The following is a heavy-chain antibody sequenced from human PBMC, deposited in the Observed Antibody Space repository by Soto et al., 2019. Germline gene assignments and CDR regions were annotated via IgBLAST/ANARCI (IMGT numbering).Heavy chain of an antibody. D-gene: IGHD6-19*01. CDR3: ARDVVTAVAGSVNWFDP. CDR2: IWYDGTKK. J-gene: IGHJ5*02. Sequence: GGSLRLSCAASGFSLRTYGMQWLRRAPGKGLEWVAFIWYDGTKKFYANSVKGRSTISKDNSNNILYLQMSGLRAEDTAVYYCARDVVTAVAGSVNWFDPWGQGXLVTVSS. V-gene: IGHV3-33*01. CDR1: GFSLRTYG.